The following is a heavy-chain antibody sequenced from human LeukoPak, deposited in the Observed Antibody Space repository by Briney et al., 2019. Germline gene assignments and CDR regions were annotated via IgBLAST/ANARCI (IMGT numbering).Heavy chain of an antibody. V-gene: IGHV3-21*01. D-gene: IGHD4-17*01. CDR1: GFTFSSYS. CDR2: ISSSSSYI. CDR3: ARDPVTTVTTDY. J-gene: IGHJ4*02. Sequence: GGSLRLSCAASGFTFSSYSMNWVRQAPGKGLEWVSSISSSSSYIYYADSVKGRFTISRDNAKNSLYLQVNSLRAEDTAVYYCARDPVTTVTTDYWGQGTLVTVSS.